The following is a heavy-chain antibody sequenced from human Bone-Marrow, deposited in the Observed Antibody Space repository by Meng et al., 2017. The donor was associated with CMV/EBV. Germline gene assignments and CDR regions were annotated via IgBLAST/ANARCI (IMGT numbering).Heavy chain of an antibody. D-gene: IGHD4-17*01. V-gene: IGHV1-18*01. CDR3: ARVGASVSEFDY. J-gene: IGHJ4*02. CDR2: ISNYNGNT. CDR1: GYTFTTYG. Sequence: QVHLVQPVGEVKKPGASVKVPCKASGYTFTTYGLSWVRQAPGQGLEWMGWISNYNGNTNYAQKFQDRVTMTTDASTSIAYMELRSLRFEDTAVYYCARVGASVSEFDYWGQGTLVTVSS.